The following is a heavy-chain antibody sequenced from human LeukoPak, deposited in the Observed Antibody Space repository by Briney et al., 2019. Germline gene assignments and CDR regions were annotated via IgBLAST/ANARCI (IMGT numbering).Heavy chain of an antibody. V-gene: IGHV4-30-4*01. CDR3: ARGGGSGSYLYYYYYYGMDV. CDR2: IYYSGST. D-gene: IGHD3-10*01. J-gene: IGHJ6*02. Sequence: PSETLSLTCTVSGGSISSGDYYWSWIRQPPGKGLEWIGYIYYSGSTYYNPSLKSRVTISVDTSKNQFSLKLSSVTAADTAVYYCARGGGSGSYLYYYYYYGMDVWGQGTTVTVSS. CDR1: GGSISSGDYY.